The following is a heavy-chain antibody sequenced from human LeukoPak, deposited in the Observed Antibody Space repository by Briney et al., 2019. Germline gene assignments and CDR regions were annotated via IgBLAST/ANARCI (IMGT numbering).Heavy chain of an antibody. J-gene: IGHJ4*02. D-gene: IGHD5-18*01. CDR3: ARHIQLWPSDY. CDR1: GFTFSSYS. Sequence: GGSLRLSCAASGFTFSSYSMNWVRQAPGKGLEWVSSISSSSSYIYYADSVKGRFTISRDNAKNSLYLQMNSLRAEDTAVYYCARHIQLWPSDYWGQGTLVTVSS. CDR2: ISSSSSYI. V-gene: IGHV3-21*01.